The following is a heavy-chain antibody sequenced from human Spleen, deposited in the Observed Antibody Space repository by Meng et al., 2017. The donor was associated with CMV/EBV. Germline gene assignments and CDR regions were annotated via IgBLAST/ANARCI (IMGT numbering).Heavy chain of an antibody. CDR3: ARGGNDWGLYYFDY. J-gene: IGHJ4*02. CDR2: INHSGST. D-gene: IGHD7-27*01. V-gene: IGHV4-34*01. CDR1: GGSFSGYY. Sequence: CAVYGGSFSGYYWSWIRQPPGKGLEWIGEINHSGSTNYNPSLKSRVTISVDTSKNQFSLKLSSVTAADTAVYYCARGGNDWGLYYFDYWGQGTLVTV.